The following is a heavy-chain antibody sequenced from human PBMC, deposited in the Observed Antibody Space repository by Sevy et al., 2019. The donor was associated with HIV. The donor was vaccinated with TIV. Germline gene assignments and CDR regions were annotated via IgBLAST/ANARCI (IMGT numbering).Heavy chain of an antibody. J-gene: IGHJ4*02. V-gene: IGHV3-7*01. CDR3: ASGDDYVWGSYRLIPTDY. Sequence: GESLKISCAASGFTFSNYWMTWVRQAPGKGLEWVANIKHDGSEKFYVDSVKGRVTISRDNAKNSLYLQMNSLRIEDTAVYYCASGDDYVWGSYRLIPTDYWGQGTLVTVSS. D-gene: IGHD3-16*02. CDR2: IKHDGSEK. CDR1: GFTFSNYW.